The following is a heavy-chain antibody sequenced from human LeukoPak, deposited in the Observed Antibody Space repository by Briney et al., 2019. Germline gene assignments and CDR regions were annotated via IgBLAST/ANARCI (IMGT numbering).Heavy chain of an antibody. D-gene: IGHD6-19*01. V-gene: IGHV4-38-2*02. CDR2: IYHSGST. CDR3: ARDRVSSGINFDY. CDR1: GYSISSGYY. Sequence: SETLSLTCTVSGYSISSGYYWGWIRQPPGKGLEWIGSIYHSGSTYYNPSLKSRVTISVDTSKNQFSLKLSSVTAADTAVYYCARDRVSSGINFDYWGQGTLVTVSS. J-gene: IGHJ4*02.